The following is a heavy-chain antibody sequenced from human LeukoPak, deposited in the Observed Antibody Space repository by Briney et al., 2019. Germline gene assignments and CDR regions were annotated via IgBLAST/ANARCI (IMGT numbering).Heavy chain of an antibody. Sequence: PSETLSLTCTVSGGSISSYYWSWIRQPPGKGLEWIGYIYYSGSTNYNPSLKSRVTISVDTSKNQFSLKLSSVTAADTAVYYCARHWTGYSSGWYGFDPWGQGTLVTVSS. CDR3: ARHWTGYSSGWYGFDP. D-gene: IGHD6-19*01. CDR1: GGSISSYY. V-gene: IGHV4-59*08. J-gene: IGHJ5*02. CDR2: IYYSGST.